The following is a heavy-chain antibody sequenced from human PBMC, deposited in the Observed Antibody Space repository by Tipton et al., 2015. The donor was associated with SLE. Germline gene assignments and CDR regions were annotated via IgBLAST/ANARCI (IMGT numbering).Heavy chain of an antibody. CDR3: ARDVSYADRAWWFDP. D-gene: IGHD2-8*01. J-gene: IGHJ5*02. CDR2: INPRDGWT. Sequence: QSGAEVKKPGASVRVSCKSSGYMFTSNYIHWVRQAPGQGLEWMGIINPRDGWTTYAEKFQGRISVIRDASTRTVYMELTSLRSDDTAVYYCARDVSYADRAWWFDPWGQGTLVTVSS. CDR1: GYMFTSNY. V-gene: IGHV1-46*01.